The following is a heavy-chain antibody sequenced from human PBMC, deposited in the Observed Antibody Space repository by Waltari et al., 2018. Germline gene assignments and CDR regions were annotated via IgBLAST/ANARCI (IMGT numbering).Heavy chain of an antibody. V-gene: IGHV3-64*07. Sequence: EVQLVESGGGLVQPGGSLRLSCAASGFTFSSYAMHWVRQAPGKGLEYVSAISSNGGSTYYADSVKGRFTISRDKSKNTLYLQMGSLRAEDMAVYYCAREGTPVATIFDYWGQGTLVTVSS. D-gene: IGHD5-12*01. CDR2: ISSNGGST. CDR3: AREGTPVATIFDY. CDR1: GFTFSSYA. J-gene: IGHJ4*02.